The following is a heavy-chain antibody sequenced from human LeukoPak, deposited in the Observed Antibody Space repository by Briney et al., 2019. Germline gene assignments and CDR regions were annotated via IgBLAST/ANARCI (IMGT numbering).Heavy chain of an antibody. V-gene: IGHV1-69*04. CDR1: GGTFSSYA. CDR2: IIPIFGIA. Sequence: SVTVSCKASGGTFSSYAISWVRQAPGQGLEWMGRIIPIFGIANYAQKFQGRVTITADKSTSTAYMELSSLRSEDTAVYYCASSGYSSSCGVRGNSYGMDVWGKGTTVTVSS. CDR3: ASSGYSSSCGVRGNSYGMDV. D-gene: IGHD5-18*01. J-gene: IGHJ6*04.